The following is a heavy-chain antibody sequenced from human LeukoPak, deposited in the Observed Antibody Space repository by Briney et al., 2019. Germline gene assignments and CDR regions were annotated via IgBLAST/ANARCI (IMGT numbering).Heavy chain of an antibody. Sequence: PSETLSLTCAVSGGSISSSYWWTWVRPPPGKGLEWIGEIYHSGSTNYNPSLKSRLTISVDKSKNQFSLKLSSVTAADTAVYYCARSYWTGYHHLDFWGQGTLVTVSS. J-gene: IGHJ4*02. D-gene: IGHD3/OR15-3a*01. V-gene: IGHV4-4*02. CDR2: IYHSGST. CDR1: GGSISSSYW. CDR3: ARSYWTGYHHLDF.